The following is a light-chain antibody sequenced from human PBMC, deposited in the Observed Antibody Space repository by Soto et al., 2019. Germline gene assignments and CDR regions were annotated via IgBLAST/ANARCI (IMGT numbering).Light chain of an antibody. CDR3: QQYSSYWT. V-gene: IGKV1-9*01. CDR1: QGMSSY. J-gene: IGKJ1*01. CDR2: VTS. Sequence: IQLTQSPSSLSASLGDRVTLTCRASQGMSSYLAWYQQKPGKAPKLLIYVTSTLQTGVPSRFSGSGSGADFTLTISSLQPEDSATYYCQQYSSYWTFGQGTKVDI.